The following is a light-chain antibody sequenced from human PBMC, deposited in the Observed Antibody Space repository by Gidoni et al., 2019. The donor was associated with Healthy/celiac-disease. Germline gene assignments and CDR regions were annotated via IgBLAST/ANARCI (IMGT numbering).Light chain of an antibody. Sequence: NFMPTQPHSVSESPGKTVTISCTRSSGSIASHYGQWYQQRPGSAPTHVIYEDNQRPSGVPDRFSGSIDSSSSAASLTISGLKTEDAADYYCQSYDSSKEVFGGGTKLTVL. CDR2: EDN. CDR3: QSYDSSKEV. V-gene: IGLV6-57*03. CDR1: SGSIASHY. J-gene: IGLJ2*01.